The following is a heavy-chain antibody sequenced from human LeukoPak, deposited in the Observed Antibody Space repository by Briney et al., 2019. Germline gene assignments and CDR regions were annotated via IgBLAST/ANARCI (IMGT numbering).Heavy chain of an antibody. V-gene: IGHV1-69*13. Sequence: GASVKVSCKASGGTFSSYAISWVRQAPGQGLEWMGGIIPIFGTANYAQKFQGRITITADESTGTAYMELSSLRSEDTAVYYCARDIQQQFDYWGQGTLVTVSS. CDR3: ARDIQQQFDY. D-gene: IGHD1/OR15-1a*01. CDR2: IIPIFGTA. CDR1: GGTFSSYA. J-gene: IGHJ4*02.